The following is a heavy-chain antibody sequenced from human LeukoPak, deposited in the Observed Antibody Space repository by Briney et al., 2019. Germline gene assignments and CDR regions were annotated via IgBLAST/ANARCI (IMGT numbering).Heavy chain of an antibody. V-gene: IGHV3-23*01. Sequence: LPGGSLRLSCAASGFTFSSYAMSWVRQAPGKGLEWVSAISGSGGSTYYADSVKGRFTISRDNSKNTLYLQMNSLRAEDTAVYYCAKAVDSRGYSSGWYYWGQGTLVTVSS. J-gene: IGHJ4*02. CDR1: GFTFSSYA. D-gene: IGHD6-19*01. CDR2: ISGSGGST. CDR3: AKAVDSRGYSSGWYY.